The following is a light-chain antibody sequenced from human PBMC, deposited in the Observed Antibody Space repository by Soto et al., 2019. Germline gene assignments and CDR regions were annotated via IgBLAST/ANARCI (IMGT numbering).Light chain of an antibody. Sequence: DILMTQSPSSVSASVGDRVTITCRASQGINNWLAWYQQKPGKAPKLLIYTTSNLQSGVPSRFSGSGSGTDFTLTISSLQPEDFATYYCQQANSFPLTFGGGTKVEIK. CDR3: QQANSFPLT. V-gene: IGKV1D-12*01. J-gene: IGKJ4*01. CDR1: QGINNW. CDR2: TTS.